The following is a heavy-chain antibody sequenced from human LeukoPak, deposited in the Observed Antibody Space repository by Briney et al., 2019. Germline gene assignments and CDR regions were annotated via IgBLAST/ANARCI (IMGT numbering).Heavy chain of an antibody. CDR3: ARMRSYYTGFDY. D-gene: IGHD1-26*01. Sequence: GGSLRLSCAASGFTFSSYWMSWVRQAPGKGLEWVANINQEGSEKYYVDSVKGRFTISRDNAKNSLDLQMNSLRAEDTAVYYCARMRSYYTGFDYWGQGTLVTVSS. J-gene: IGHJ4*02. CDR2: INQEGSEK. CDR1: GFTFSSYW. V-gene: IGHV3-7*01.